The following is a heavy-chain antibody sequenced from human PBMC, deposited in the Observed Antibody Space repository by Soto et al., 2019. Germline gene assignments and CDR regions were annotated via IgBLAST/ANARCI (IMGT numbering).Heavy chain of an antibody. CDR1: GFTFSSNA. Sequence: GGSLRLSCAASGFTFSSNAMSWLRQAPGKGLEWVSAISGSSGSTYYADSVKGRFTISRDNSKNTLYLQMNSLRAEDTAVYYCAKSLRGVIIDFDYWGQGTLVTVS. CDR3: AKSLRGVIIDFDY. J-gene: IGHJ4*02. D-gene: IGHD3-10*01. V-gene: IGHV3-23*01. CDR2: ISGSSGST.